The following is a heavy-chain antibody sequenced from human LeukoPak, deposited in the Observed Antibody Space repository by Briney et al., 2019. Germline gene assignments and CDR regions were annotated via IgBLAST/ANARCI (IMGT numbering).Heavy chain of an antibody. CDR2: IRPINGAT. V-gene: IGHV1-2*02. D-gene: IGHD3-22*01. CDR3: ARDDEHHYDNKTYDAYDL. Sequence: ASVRVSCKASGYSFSDYYVNWVRQASGQGLEWVGWIRPINGATKYAYSLQGRVTMSTDTSSSTTYMELSSLTSDDTAVYYCARDDEHHYDNKTYDAYDLWGQGTMVTVSS. CDR1: GYSFSDYY. J-gene: IGHJ3*01.